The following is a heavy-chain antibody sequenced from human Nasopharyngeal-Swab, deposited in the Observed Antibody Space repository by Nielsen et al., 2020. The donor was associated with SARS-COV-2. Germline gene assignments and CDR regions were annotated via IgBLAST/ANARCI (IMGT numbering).Heavy chain of an antibody. CDR2: ISSSGSTI. V-gene: IGHV3-11*04. Sequence: GESLKISCAASGFTFSDYYMSWIRQAPGKGLEWVSYISSSGSTIYYADSVKGRFTISRDNAKNSLYLQMNSLRAEDTAVYYCARESHYDFWSGYYPSKYYYYYYMDVWGKGTTVTVSS. J-gene: IGHJ6*03. D-gene: IGHD3-3*01. CDR1: GFTFSDYY. CDR3: ARESHYDFWSGYYPSKYYYYYYMDV.